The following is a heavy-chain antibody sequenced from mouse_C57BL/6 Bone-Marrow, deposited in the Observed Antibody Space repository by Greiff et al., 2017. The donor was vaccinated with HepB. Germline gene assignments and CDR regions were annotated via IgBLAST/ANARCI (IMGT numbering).Heavy chain of an antibody. D-gene: IGHD4-1*01. CDR2: ISNGGGST. V-gene: IGHV5-12*01. CDR3: AMLTGASGGYFDY. Sequence: EVKLVESGGGLVQPGGSLKLSCAASGFTFSDYYMYWVHQTPEQRLEWVAYISNGGGSTYYPDTVKGRFTISRDNANNTLYLQMSRLKSEDTAMYYSAMLTGASGGYFDYWGQGTTLTVSS. J-gene: IGHJ2*01. CDR1: GFTFSDYY.